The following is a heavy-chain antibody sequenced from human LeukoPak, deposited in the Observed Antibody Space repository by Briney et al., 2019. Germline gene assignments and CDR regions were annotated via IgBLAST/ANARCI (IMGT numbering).Heavy chain of an antibody. Sequence: GGSLRLACAASGFTFSSYSMNWVRQAPGKGLEYVSAISSNGGSTYYANSVKGRFTISRDNSKHTLYLQMGSLRAEDTAVYYCAKSWSTVTAFDYWGQGTLVTVSS. CDR3: AKSWSTVTAFDY. V-gene: IGHV3-64*01. CDR1: GFTFSSYS. J-gene: IGHJ4*02. CDR2: ISSNGGST. D-gene: IGHD4-17*01.